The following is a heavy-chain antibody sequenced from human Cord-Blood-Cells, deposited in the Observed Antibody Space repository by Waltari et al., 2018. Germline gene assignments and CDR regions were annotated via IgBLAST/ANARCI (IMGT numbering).Heavy chain of an antibody. V-gene: IGHV4-34*01. CDR2: INHSGST. Sequence: QVQLQQWGAGLLKPSETLSLTCAVYGGSFSGYYWSWIRQPPGKGLEWIGEINHSGSTNYNPSLKSRVTISVDTSKNQFSLKLGSVTAADTAVYYCRLWSIAARHDAFDIWGQGTMVTVSS. J-gene: IGHJ3*02. CDR1: GGSFSGYY. CDR3: RLWSIAARHDAFDI. D-gene: IGHD6-6*01.